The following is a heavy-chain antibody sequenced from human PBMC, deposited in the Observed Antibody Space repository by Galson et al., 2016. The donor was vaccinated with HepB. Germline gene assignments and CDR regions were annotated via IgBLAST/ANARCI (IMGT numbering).Heavy chain of an antibody. CDR3: ARGISDITTFGVLITSLGH. Sequence: SLRLSCAASGFTFSDYLMTWVRQAPGKGLEWVANIDKHGSEKYYVDSVKGRFTISRDNTRKSLYLHMDSLRAEDTAVYYCARGISDITTFGVLITSLGHWGQGTLVTVSS. CDR1: GFTFSDYL. V-gene: IGHV3-7*03. J-gene: IGHJ4*02. D-gene: IGHD3-3*01. CDR2: IDKHGSEK.